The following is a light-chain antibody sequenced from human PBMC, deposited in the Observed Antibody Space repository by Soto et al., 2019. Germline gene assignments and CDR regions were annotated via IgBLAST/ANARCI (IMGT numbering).Light chain of an antibody. J-gene: IGKJ1*01. V-gene: IGKV3-15*01. CDR2: GAS. CDR3: QQRSNWPRT. CDR1: QGVSRK. Sequence: DIVMTQSPATLSVAPGERVTFSCRASQGVSRKLAWYQHKPGQAPRLLISGASTGATGIPARFSGSGSGTEFTLTISSLEPEDFAVYYCQQRSNWPRTFGQGTKVDIK.